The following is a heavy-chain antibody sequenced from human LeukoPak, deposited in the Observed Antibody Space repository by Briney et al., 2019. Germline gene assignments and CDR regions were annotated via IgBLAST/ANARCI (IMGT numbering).Heavy chain of an antibody. CDR3: AKDSSADDSSGYSYYFDY. CDR1: GFXFRDAA. J-gene: IGHJ4*02. V-gene: IGHV3-23*01. D-gene: IGHD3-22*01. Sequence: GGSLRLSCAASGFXFRDAAMTWVRQAPGKGLEWVSLISFSGDNSYYADSVKGRFTISRDNSKNTLSLQMNSLRAEDTAVYYCAKDSSADDSSGYSYYFDYWGQGTLVTASS. CDR2: ISFSGDNS.